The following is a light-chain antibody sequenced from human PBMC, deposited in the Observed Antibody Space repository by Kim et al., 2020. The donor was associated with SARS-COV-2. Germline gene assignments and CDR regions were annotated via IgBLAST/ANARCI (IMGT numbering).Light chain of an antibody. Sequence: QSALTQPRSVSGSPGQSVTVSCSGTSSDVGNYNYVSWYQQDPGKAPKLMIYDVSEWPSGVPDRFSGSKSGNTASLTISGLQAEDEADYYCCSYAGTYSWVFGGGTQLTVL. J-gene: IGLJ3*02. CDR1: SSDVGNYNY. CDR3: CSYAGTYSWV. CDR2: DVS. V-gene: IGLV2-11*01.